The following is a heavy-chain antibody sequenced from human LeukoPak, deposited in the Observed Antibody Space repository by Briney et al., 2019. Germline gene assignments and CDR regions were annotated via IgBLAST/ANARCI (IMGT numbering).Heavy chain of an antibody. CDR3: ARRVHSSSWSSYFDY. Sequence: SETLSLTCTVSGGSINSYYWSWLRQPPGRGLEWIGSIHYSGSTSYNPSLRSRVTISVDKSKNQFFLKLSSVTATDTAVYYCARRVHSSSWSSYFDYWGQETLVTVSS. D-gene: IGHD6-13*01. CDR2: IHYSGST. J-gene: IGHJ4*02. CDR1: GGSINSYY. V-gene: IGHV4-59*01.